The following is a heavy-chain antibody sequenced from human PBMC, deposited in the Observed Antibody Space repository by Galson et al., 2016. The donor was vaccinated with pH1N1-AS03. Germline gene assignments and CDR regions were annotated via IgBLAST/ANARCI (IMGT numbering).Heavy chain of an antibody. J-gene: IGHJ5*02. D-gene: IGHD2-2*01. CDR1: GGSISSGNYF. Sequence: TLSLTCTVSGGSISSGNYFWNWIRQHPGKGLEWIGLIYDSGNTFYNPSLKSRVSISVDTPKNQFSLKLNSVTAADTAVYYCASVSLAYCSSTSCFRFDPWGQGTLVTVSS. V-gene: IGHV4-31*03. CDR2: IYDSGNT. CDR3: ASVSLAYCSSTSCFRFDP.